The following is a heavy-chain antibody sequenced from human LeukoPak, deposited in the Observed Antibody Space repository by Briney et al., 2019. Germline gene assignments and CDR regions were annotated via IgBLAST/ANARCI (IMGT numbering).Heavy chain of an antibody. V-gene: IGHV1-46*01. CDR2: IYPRDGST. Sequence: ASVKVSCKASGYTFTSNYIHWVRQAPGQGLEWMGMIYPRDGSTSYAQKFEGRVTVTRDTSTSTVHMELSGLRSEDTAVYYCARDQEGFDYWGQGTLVTVSS. J-gene: IGHJ4*02. CDR3: ARDQEGFDY. CDR1: GYTFTSNY.